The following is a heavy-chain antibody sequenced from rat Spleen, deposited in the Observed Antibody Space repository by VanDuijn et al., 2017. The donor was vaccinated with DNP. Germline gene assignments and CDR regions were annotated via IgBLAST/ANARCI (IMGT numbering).Heavy chain of an antibody. CDR3: ARGSGTYYWYFDF. J-gene: IGHJ1*01. CDR2: ITSSGGST. Sequence: EVQLVESGGGLVQPGRSLKLSCAASGFTFNTYYMAWVRQVPGKGLEWVAAITSSGGSTYYPDAVKGRFTISRDNAKNTLYLQMNSLRSEDTATYYWARGSGTYYWYFDFWGPGTMVTVSS. CDR1: GFTFNTYY. D-gene: IGHD4-4*01. V-gene: IGHV5-27*01.